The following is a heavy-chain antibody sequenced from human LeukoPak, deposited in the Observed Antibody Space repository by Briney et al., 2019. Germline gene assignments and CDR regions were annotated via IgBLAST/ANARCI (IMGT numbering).Heavy chain of an antibody. Sequence: PSETLSLTCAVSGYSISSGYYWGCIRQPPGKRLEWIGSIYHSGSTYYNPSLKSRVTISVDTSKNQFYLKQSSVTAAETAVYYCARDRVGRFGELSFWFDPWRQGTLVTVSS. D-gene: IGHD3-10*01. J-gene: IGHJ5*02. CDR1: GYSISSGYY. CDR3: ARDRVGRFGELSFWFDP. V-gene: IGHV4-38-2*02. CDR2: IYHSGST.